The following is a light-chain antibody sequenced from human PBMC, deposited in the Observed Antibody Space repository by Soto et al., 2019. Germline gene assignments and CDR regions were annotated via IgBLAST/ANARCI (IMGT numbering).Light chain of an antibody. V-gene: IGKV1-39*01. CDR3: QQCDDWPRT. Sequence: DIQMTQSPSSLSASVGDRVTITFRASQSISSYLNWYQQKPGKAPKFLIFAASSLQSGVPSRFSGSGSGTEFTLTISSLQSEDFAVYYCQQCDDWPRTFGQGTKVDI. J-gene: IGKJ1*01. CDR1: QSISSY. CDR2: AAS.